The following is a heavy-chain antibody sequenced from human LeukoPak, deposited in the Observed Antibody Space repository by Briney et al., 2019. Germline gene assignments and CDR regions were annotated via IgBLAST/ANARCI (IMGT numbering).Heavy chain of an antibody. J-gene: IGHJ6*02. CDR3: AKDRGGIWFGESVGYYYGMDV. D-gene: IGHD3-10*01. V-gene: IGHV3-23*01. CDR2: ISGSGGST. Sequence: GGSLRLSCAASRFTFSSYAMSWVRQAPGKGLEWVSAISGSGGSTYYADSVKGRFTISRDNSKNTLYLQMNSLRAEDTAVYYCAKDRGGIWFGESVGYYYGMDVWGQGTTVTVSS. CDR1: RFTFSSYA.